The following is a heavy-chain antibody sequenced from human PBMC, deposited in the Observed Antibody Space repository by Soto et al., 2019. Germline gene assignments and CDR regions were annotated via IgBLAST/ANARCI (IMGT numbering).Heavy chain of an antibody. CDR1: GGSISSSSYY. V-gene: IGHV4-39*01. Sequence: SETLSLTCTVSGGSISSSSYYWGWIRQPPGKGLEWIGSIYYSGSTYYNPSLKSRVTISVDTSKNQFSLKLSSVTAADTAVYYCARIRATVTDVTPWGAFDIWGQGTMVTVSS. CDR2: IYYSGST. CDR3: ARIRATVTDVTPWGAFDI. D-gene: IGHD4-17*01. J-gene: IGHJ3*02.